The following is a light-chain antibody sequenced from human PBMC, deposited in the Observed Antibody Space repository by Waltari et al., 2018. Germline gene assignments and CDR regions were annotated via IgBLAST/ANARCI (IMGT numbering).Light chain of an antibody. CDR1: QSVDSW. Sequence: DIQMTQSPSSLSTFVGDRVTITCRASQSVDSWLAWYQQKPGKAPNLLIYRTSSLESGVPPRFSGSGFGTEFTLTISSLQPDEFATYYCQQYKTYSRTFGQGTKVEIK. V-gene: IGKV1-5*03. CDR2: RTS. J-gene: IGKJ1*01. CDR3: QQYKTYSRT.